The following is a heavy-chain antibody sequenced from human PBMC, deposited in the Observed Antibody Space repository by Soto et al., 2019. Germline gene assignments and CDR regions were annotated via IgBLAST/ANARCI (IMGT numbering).Heavy chain of an antibody. CDR2: INPKSGGT. V-gene: IGHV1-2*04. D-gene: IGHD2-8*01. CDR3: ARGDSTDCSNGVCSFFYNHDMDV. Sequence: ASVKVSCKASGYTFTDYHIHWVRQAPGQGLEWLGRINPKSGGTSTAQKFQGWVTMTTDTSISTASMELTRLTSDDTAIYYCARGDSTDCSNGVCSFFYNHDMDVWGQGTTVTVSS. CDR1: GYTFTDYH. J-gene: IGHJ6*02.